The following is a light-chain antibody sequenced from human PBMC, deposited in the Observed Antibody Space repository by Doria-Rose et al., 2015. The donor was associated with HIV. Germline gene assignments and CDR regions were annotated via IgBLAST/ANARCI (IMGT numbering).Light chain of an antibody. J-gene: IGKJ1*01. CDR1: QSFSSTY. Sequence: TQSPGTLSLSPGERATLSCRASQSFSSTYLAWYQQKPGQAPSLLIYDGSTRATGIPDRFSASGSGTGFTLTINRLEPEDFALYYCHQYGTSWTFGQG. CDR3: HQYGTSWT. V-gene: IGKV3-20*01. CDR2: DGS.